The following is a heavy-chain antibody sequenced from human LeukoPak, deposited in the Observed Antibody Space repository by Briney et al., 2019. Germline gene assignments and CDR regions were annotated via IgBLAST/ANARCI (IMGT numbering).Heavy chain of an antibody. CDR1: GGSFCGYY. CDR3: AREQSFSIQQLVRGIGERPHGPRHNYYYYYMDV. V-gene: IGHV4-34*01. D-gene: IGHD6-6*01. CDR2: INHSGST. J-gene: IGHJ6*03. Sequence: SETLSLTCAVYGGSFCGYYWSWIRQPPGKGLEWIGEINHSGSTNYNPSLKSRVTISVDTSKNQFSLKLSSVTAAATAVYYCAREQSFSIQQLVRGIGERPHGPRHNYYYYYMDVWGKGTTVTVSS.